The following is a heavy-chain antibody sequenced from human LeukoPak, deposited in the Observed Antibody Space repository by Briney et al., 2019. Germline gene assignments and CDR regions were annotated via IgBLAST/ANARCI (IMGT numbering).Heavy chain of an antibody. CDR3: AKGAHSSGWFVDYFDY. Sequence: GGSLRLSCAASGFTFSTYGMHWVRQAPGKGLEWVAFTRYGGNLKYYADSVRGRFTISRDNSQNTVYLEVNRLSNEDTAVYYCAKGAHSSGWFVDYFDYWGQGTLLTVSS. CDR2: TRYGGNLK. D-gene: IGHD6-19*01. V-gene: IGHV3-30*02. J-gene: IGHJ4*02. CDR1: GFTFSTYG.